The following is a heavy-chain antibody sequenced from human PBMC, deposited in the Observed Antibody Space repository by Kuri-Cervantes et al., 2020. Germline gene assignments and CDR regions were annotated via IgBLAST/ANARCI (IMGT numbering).Heavy chain of an antibody. CDR2: IKQDGSEK. D-gene: IGHD3-10*01. CDR1: GFTFSSYW. CDR3: ARMIAYGSGSRFREDV. V-gene: IGHV3-7*03. J-gene: IGHJ6*02. Sequence: GGSLRLSCAASGFTFSSYWMSWVRQAPGKGLEWVANIKQDGSEKYYVDSVKGRFTISRDNAKNSLYLQMNSLRSDDTAVYYCARMIAYGSGSRFREDVWGQGTTVTVSS.